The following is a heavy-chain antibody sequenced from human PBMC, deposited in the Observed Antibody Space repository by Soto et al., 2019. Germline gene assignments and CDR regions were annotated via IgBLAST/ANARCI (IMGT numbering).Heavy chain of an antibody. J-gene: IGHJ5*02. CDR1: GYTFTSYA. CDR2: INAGSGNT. V-gene: IGHV1-3*01. CDR3: ARTRSSIAARPPRYNWFDP. D-gene: IGHD6-6*01. Sequence: GASVKVSCKASGYTFTSYAMHWVRQAPGQRLEWMGWINAGSGNTKYSQKFQGRVTITRDTSASTAYMELSSLRSEDTAVYYCARTRSSIAARPPRYNWFDPWGQGTLVTVSS.